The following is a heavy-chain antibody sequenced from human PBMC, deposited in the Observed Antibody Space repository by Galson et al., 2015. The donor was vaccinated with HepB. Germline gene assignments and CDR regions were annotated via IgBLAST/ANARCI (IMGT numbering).Heavy chain of an antibody. J-gene: IGHJ4*02. CDR3: TRDRESRYSGSQYFDY. CDR1: GFTFGDYA. Sequence: SLRLSCAASGFTFGDYAMSWVRQAPGKGLEWVGFIRSKAYGGTTEYAASVKGRFTISRDDSKSIAYLQMNSLKTEDTAVYYCTRDRESRYSGSQYFDYWGQGTLVTVSS. V-gene: IGHV3-49*04. CDR2: IRSKAYGGTT. D-gene: IGHD1-26*01.